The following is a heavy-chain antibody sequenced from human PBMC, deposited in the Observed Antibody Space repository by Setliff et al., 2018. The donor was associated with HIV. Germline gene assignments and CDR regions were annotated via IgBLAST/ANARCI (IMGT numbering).Heavy chain of an antibody. CDR3: ARDLYTSGWPNWFDP. J-gene: IGHJ5*02. V-gene: IGHV1-18*01. CDR1: GYTFTNFG. D-gene: IGHD6-19*01. CDR2: VNTNNDKT. Sequence: ASVKVSCKASGYTFTNFGITWVRQVPGQGLEWMGWVNTNNDKTNYAQKFQGRVTMTTDRSTKTAYLDLGILRPDDTAVYYCARDLYTSGWPNWFDPWGPGTLVTVS.